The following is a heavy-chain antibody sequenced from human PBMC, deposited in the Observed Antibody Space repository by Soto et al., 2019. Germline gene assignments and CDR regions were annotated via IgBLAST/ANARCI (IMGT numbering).Heavy chain of an antibody. CDR2: IRSKANSYAT. D-gene: IGHD3-10*01. J-gene: IGHJ6*02. V-gene: IGHV3-73*01. Sequence: GGSLRLSCAASGFTFSGSAMHWVRQASGKGLEWVGRIRSKANSYATAYAASVKGRFTISRDDSKSTAYLQMNSLKTEDTAVYYCTRHLLWFGELSPYYGMDVWGQGTTVTVSS. CDR1: GFTFSGSA. CDR3: TRHLLWFGELSPYYGMDV.